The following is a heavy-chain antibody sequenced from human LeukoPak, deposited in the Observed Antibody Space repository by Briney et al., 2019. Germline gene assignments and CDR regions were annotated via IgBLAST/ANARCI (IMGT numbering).Heavy chain of an antibody. Sequence: TSETLSLTCTVSGGSISSGSYYWSWIRQPAGKGLEWIGRIYTSGSTNYNPSLKSRVTISVDTSKNQFSLKLSSVTAADTAVYYCLVVRGRGYYYCMDVWGKGTTVTVSS. CDR2: IYTSGST. CDR1: GGSISSGSYY. CDR3: LVVRGRGYYYCMDV. J-gene: IGHJ6*03. D-gene: IGHD3-10*01. V-gene: IGHV4-61*02.